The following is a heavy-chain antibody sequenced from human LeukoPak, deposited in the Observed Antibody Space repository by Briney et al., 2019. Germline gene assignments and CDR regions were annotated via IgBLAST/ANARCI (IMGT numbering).Heavy chain of an antibody. CDR2: IYYSGST. D-gene: IGHD2-2*01. J-gene: IGHJ5*02. CDR3: ARDGTIVVPADYNWFDP. CDR1: GGSISSSSYY. V-gene: IGHV4-39*07. Sequence: PSETLSLTCTVSGGSISSSSYYWGWIRQPPGKGLEWIGSIYYSGSTYYNPSLKSRVTISVDTSKNQFSLKLSSVTAANTAVYYCARDGTIVVPADYNWFDPWGQGTLVTVSS.